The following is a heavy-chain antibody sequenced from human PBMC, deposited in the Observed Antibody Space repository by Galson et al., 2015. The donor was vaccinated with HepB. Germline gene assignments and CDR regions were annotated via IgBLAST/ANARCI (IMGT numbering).Heavy chain of an antibody. V-gene: IGHV3-23*01. CDR3: TKDRTTGEAHYFYAMDA. D-gene: IGHD1-1*01. J-gene: IGHJ6*02. Sequence: SLRLSCAASGFSFGSHSMSWVRQTLGKGLEWVSVISARGESTYYADLAKGRFTISRDNSKNTLFLHMNDLRAEDTAVYHCTKDRTTGEAHYFYAMDAWGQGTTVSVSS. CDR1: GFSFGSHS. CDR2: ISARGEST.